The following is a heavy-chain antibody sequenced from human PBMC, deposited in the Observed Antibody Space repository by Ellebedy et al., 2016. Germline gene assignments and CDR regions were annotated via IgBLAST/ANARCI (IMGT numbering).Heavy chain of an antibody. J-gene: IGHJ3*02. Sequence: GGSLRLXXAASGFTFSSYSMNWVRQAPGKGLEWVSSISSSSSYIYYADSVKGRFTISRDNAKNSLYLQMNSLRAEDTAVYYCARGGYCTNGVCFVFAFDIWGQGTMVTVSS. CDR1: GFTFSSYS. V-gene: IGHV3-21*04. CDR2: ISSSSSYI. D-gene: IGHD2-8*01. CDR3: ARGGYCTNGVCFVFAFDI.